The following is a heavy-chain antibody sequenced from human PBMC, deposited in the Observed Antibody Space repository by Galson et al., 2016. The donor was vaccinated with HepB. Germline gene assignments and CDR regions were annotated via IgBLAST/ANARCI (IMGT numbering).Heavy chain of an antibody. CDR3: ARDRFPRVTRGRNWFDP. CDR1: GYMFTSYG. CDR2: ISVWNGDI. D-gene: IGHD2-21*02. V-gene: IGHV1-18*01. J-gene: IGHJ5*02. Sequence: SVKVSCKASGYMFTSYGVPWVRLAPGQGLEWVGWISVWNGDINYAPKFQGRVTMTTDTSTNIAHMELRSLTSDDTAVYYCARDRFPRVTRGRNWFDPWGQGTLVTVSS.